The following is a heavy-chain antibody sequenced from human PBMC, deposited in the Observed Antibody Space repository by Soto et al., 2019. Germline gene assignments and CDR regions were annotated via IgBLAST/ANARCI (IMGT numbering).Heavy chain of an antibody. CDR3: TTFNY. CDR1: GFTFISVW. Sequence: GGSLRLSCAGSGFTFISVWMSWVRQAPGKGLEWVGRIKSRSDGGTTEYAAPVKGRFTIFRDDLETTLYLQMSGLKTEDTAVYYCTTFNYWGLGTLVTVSS. V-gene: IGHV3-15*07. J-gene: IGHJ4*02. CDR2: IKSRSDGGTT.